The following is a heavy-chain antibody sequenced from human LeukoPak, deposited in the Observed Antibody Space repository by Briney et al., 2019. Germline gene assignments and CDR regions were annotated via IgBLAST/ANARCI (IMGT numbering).Heavy chain of an antibody. V-gene: IGHV3-33*01. CDR1: GFTFSGYP. D-gene: IGHD4-17*01. J-gene: IGHJ4*02. CDR3: ARDSGLTVSGY. CDR2: IWYDGSNK. Sequence: GGSLRLSCAASGFTFSGYPIHWVRQAPGKGLEWVAVIWYDGSNKYYGDSVKGRFTISRDNSKNTLYLQMNSLRAEDTAVYYCARDSGLTVSGYWGQGTLVTVSS.